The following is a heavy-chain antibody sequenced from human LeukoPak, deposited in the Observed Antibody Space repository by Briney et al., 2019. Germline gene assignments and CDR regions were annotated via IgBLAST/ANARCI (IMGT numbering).Heavy chain of an antibody. CDR3: ARGRTRSSSSHFDY. V-gene: IGHV1-18*01. J-gene: IGHJ4*02. Sequence: ASVKVSCKASGYTFTSYGISWVRQAPGQGLEWMGWISAYNGNTNYAQKLQGRVTMATDTSTSTAYMELRSLRSDDTAVYYCARGRTRSSSSHFDYWGQGTLVTVSS. CDR2: ISAYNGNT. D-gene: IGHD6-13*01. CDR1: GYTFTSYG.